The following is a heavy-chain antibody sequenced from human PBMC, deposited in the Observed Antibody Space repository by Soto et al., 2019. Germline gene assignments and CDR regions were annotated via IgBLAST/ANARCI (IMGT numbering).Heavy chain of an antibody. V-gene: IGHV4-59*12. CDR2: IYYSGST. Sequence: PSETLSLTCTVSGGSISSYYWSWIRQPPGKGLEWIGYIYYSGSTNYNPSLKSRVTISVDTSKNQFSLKLSSVTAADTAVYYCARLDGYGDSGFDYWGQGTLVTVSS. CDR3: ARLDGYGDSGFDY. D-gene: IGHD4-17*01. J-gene: IGHJ4*02. CDR1: GGSISSYY.